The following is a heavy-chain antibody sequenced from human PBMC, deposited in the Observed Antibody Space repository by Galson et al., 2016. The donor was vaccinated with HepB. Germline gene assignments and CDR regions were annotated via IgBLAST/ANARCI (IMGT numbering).Heavy chain of an antibody. CDR1: GSTFSFYA. Sequence: SLRLSCAASGSTFSFYAMHWVRQAPGKGLEWVAVISFDGSNKYYADSVKGRFTISRDNSKNALYLQMNSLRGEDTAVYYCARVSGRWYYYYGMDVWGQGTTVTVSS. D-gene: IGHD4-23*01. CDR3: ARVSGRWYYYYGMDV. J-gene: IGHJ6*02. CDR2: ISFDGSNK. V-gene: IGHV3-30*04.